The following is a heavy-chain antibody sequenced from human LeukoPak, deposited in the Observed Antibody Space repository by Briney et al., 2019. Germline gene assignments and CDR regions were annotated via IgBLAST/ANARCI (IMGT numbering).Heavy chain of an antibody. CDR2: INHSGST. CDR1: GGSITSSNYY. CDR3: ARGAPKYYYDSSGYQPHFDY. V-gene: IGHV4-39*07. Sequence: SETLSLTCTVSGGSITSSNYYWSWIRQPPGKGLEWIGEINHSGSTNYNPSLKSRVTISVDTSKNQFSLKLSSVTAADTAVYYCARGAPKYYYDSSGYQPHFDYWGQGTLVTVSS. D-gene: IGHD3-22*01. J-gene: IGHJ4*02.